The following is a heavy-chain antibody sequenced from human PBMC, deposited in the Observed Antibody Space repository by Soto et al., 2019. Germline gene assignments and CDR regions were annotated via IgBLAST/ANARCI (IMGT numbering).Heavy chain of an antibody. CDR3: AKDLYWSSTNCSTAYYYCMDV. J-gene: IGHJ6*02. D-gene: IGHD2-2*01. CDR1: GFTFSSYG. CDR2: ISYDGSNK. Sequence: QVQLVESGGGVVQPGRSLRLSCAASGFTFSSYGMHWVRQAPGKGLEWVAVISYDGSNKYYADSVKGRFTISSDNSKNTRYLQMNSLRAEDTAVYYCAKDLYWSSTNCSTAYYYCMDVWGQGTTVTVSS. V-gene: IGHV3-30*18.